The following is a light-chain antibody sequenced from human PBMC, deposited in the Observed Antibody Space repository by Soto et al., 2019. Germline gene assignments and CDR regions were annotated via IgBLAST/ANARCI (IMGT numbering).Light chain of an antibody. Sequence: EIVMTQSPATLSLSPVERATLSCRASESVGRNLAWYQQKPGQAPRLLIYGASTRATAIPPRFSGTGSGTDFTLTISSLEPEDFAVYYCQQRSNWPITFGQGTRLEIK. CDR1: ESVGRN. V-gene: IGKV3-11*01. CDR3: QQRSNWPIT. J-gene: IGKJ5*01. CDR2: GAS.